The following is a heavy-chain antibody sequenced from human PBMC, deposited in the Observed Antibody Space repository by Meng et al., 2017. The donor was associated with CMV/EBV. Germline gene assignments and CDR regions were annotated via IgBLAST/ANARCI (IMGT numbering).Heavy chain of an antibody. CDR2: ISSSGSTI. D-gene: IGHD3-3*01. Sequence: GESLKISRAASGFTFSSYEMNWVRQAPGKGLEWVSYISSSGSTIYYADSVKGRFTISRDNAKNSLYLQMNSLRAEDTAVYYCAREGEVTIFGVVIYYYYGMDVWGQGTTVTVSS. J-gene: IGHJ6*02. CDR1: GFTFSSYE. CDR3: AREGEVTIFGVVIYYYYGMDV. V-gene: IGHV3-48*03.